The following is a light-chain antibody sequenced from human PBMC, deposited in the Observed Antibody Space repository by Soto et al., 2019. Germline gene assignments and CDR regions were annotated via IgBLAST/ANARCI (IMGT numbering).Light chain of an antibody. Sequence: EIQMTQSPSTLSASVGDRVTITCRASQSIGSWLAWYQQKPGKAPKLLIYTASNLESGVPSRFSGSGSGTEFSLTISSLQSDDSATHYCQQCNSYSPTFGQGTKVEIK. J-gene: IGKJ1*01. CDR1: QSIGSW. CDR3: QQCNSYSPT. V-gene: IGKV1-5*03. CDR2: TAS.